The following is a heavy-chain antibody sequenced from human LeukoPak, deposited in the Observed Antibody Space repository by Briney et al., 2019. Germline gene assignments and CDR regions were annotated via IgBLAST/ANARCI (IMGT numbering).Heavy chain of an antibody. CDR3: ARGDSGSYYY. CDR1: GYTFTSYY. CDR2: IKPTGGGT. D-gene: IGHD1-26*01. Sequence: ASVKVSCKASGYTFTSYYMHWVRQAPGQGLEWMGFIKPTGGGTIYAEKFQGRVTMTRDTSASTVYMELGSLTSEDTAVYYCARGDSGSYYYWGQGTLVTVSS. V-gene: IGHV1-46*01. J-gene: IGHJ4*02.